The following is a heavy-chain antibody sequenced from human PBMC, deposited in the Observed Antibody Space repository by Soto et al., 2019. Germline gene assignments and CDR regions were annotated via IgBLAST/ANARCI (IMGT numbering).Heavy chain of an antibody. CDR1: GFTFRNYD. CDR3: ARTDRDCYVLDG. Sequence: EVQLVESGGGLVQPGGSLRLSCEASGFTFRNYDMHWVRQGTGKGLEWVSGISAAGDPDYADSVEGRFTVSRENAQNSYLLQMTSLRVGDAAVYYCARTDRDCYVLDGWGQGTTVIFSS. J-gene: IGHJ6*02. CDR2: ISAAGDP. V-gene: IGHV3-13*05.